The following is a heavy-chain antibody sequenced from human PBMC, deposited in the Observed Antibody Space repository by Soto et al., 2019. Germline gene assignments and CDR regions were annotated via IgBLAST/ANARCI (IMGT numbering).Heavy chain of an antibody. CDR3: AREAQVGIAADYYFDY. CDR1: GFTFSSYG. D-gene: IGHD6-25*01. J-gene: IGHJ4*02. CDR2: IWYDGSNK. V-gene: IGHV3-33*01. Sequence: GGSLRLSCAASGFTFSSYGMHWVRQAPGKGLEWVAVIWYDGSNKYYADSVKGRFTISRDNSKNTLYLQMNSLRAEDTAVYYCAREAQVGIAADYYFDYWGQGTLVTVSS.